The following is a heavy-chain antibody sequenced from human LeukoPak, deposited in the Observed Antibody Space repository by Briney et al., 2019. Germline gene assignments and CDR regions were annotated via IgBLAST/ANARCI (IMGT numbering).Heavy chain of an antibody. CDR1: GFTVSSNY. V-gene: IGHV3-66*02. CDR2: IYSGGST. CDR3: ARVRYSSSSGWFDP. J-gene: IGHJ5*02. Sequence: GGSLRLSCAASGFTVSSNYMSWVRQAPGKGLEWVSVIYSGGSTYYADSVKGRFTISRDNSKNTLYLQMNNLRAEDTAVYYCARVRYSSSSGWFDPWGQGTLVTVSS. D-gene: IGHD6-6*01.